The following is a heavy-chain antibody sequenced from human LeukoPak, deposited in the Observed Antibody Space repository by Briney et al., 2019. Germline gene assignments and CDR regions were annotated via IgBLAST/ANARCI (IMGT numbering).Heavy chain of an antibody. CDR3: ARMPYCCSTSCYGEDY. J-gene: IGHJ4*02. Sequence: SGPALVKPTQTLTLTCTFSGFSLSTSGMRVSWIRQPPGKALEWLARIDWDDDKFYSTSLKTRLTISKDTSKNQVVLTMTNMDPVDTATYYCARMPYCCSTSCYGEDYWGQGTLVTVSS. CDR1: GFSLSTSGMR. D-gene: IGHD2-2*01. V-gene: IGHV2-70*04. CDR2: IDWDDDK.